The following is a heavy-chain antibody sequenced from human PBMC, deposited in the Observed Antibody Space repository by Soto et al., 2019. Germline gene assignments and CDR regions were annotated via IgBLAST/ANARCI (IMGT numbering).Heavy chain of an antibody. Sequence: EVQLVQSGAEVKKPGESLKISCKGSGYSFTNYWIDWVRQMPGKGLEWMGIIYPGDSETKYSPSFQGQVTISADKSISTAYLQWSSLKASDTAMYYCALTTVTPDNVFDIWGQGTMVTVSS. CDR1: GYSFTNYW. J-gene: IGHJ3*02. CDR3: ALTTVTPDNVFDI. V-gene: IGHV5-51*03. D-gene: IGHD4-17*01. CDR2: IYPGDSET.